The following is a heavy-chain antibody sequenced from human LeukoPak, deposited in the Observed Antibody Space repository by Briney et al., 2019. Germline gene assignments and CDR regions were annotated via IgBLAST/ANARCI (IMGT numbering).Heavy chain of an antibody. D-gene: IGHD3-3*01. Sequence: EPGGRLVSPGRSLRLSFAALGFVCSGCVMHWVRRAPGKWLERVARISYDGNKKYYVDSVKGRFSTSRDNSKNTLYLQMNSLRVEDTALYYCARDFWRFYESGNSDANDSWGQGTLVTVSS. CDR2: ISYDGNKK. CDR1: GFVCSGCV. J-gene: IGHJ4*02. CDR3: ARDFWRFYESGNSDANDS. V-gene: IGHV3-33*01.